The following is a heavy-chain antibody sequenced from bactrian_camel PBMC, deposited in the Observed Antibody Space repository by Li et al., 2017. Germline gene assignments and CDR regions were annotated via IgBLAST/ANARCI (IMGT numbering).Heavy chain of an antibody. CDR2: SIGKRT. Sequence: VQLVESGGGSVQAGGSLRLSCVVSGYTGRWPCMAWFRQAPGKERAGVASIGKRTYYDDSVRGRFTISKDNAKNTLYLQMNSLKPEDTAVHYCAAGGLIMGWDWGQGTQVTVS. CDR1: GYTGRWPC. CDR3: AAGGLIMGWD. D-gene: IGHD5*01. J-gene: IGHJ4*01. V-gene: IGHV3S55*01.